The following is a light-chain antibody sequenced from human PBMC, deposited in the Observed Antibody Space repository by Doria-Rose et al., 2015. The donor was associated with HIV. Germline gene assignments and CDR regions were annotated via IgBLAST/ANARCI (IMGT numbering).Light chain of an antibody. J-gene: IGLJ1*01. V-gene: IGLV3-1*01. CDR1: KLGDKY. Sequence: LTQSPSVSVSPGQTANITCSGDKLGDKYVCWYQQKPGQSPVLVIYQDSKRPSGIPERFSGSNSGNTATLTISGTQAMDEADYYCQAWDSSTVFGTGTKVTVL. CDR3: QAWDSSTV. CDR2: QDS.